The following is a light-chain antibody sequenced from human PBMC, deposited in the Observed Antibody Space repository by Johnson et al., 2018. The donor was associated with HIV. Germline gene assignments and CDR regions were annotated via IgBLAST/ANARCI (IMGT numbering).Light chain of an antibody. CDR2: DNT. V-gene: IGLV1-51*01. Sequence: QLVLTQPASVSAASGQKVNISCSGSNSNIGSYYVSWYQHLPGTAPKLLIYDNTKRPSGIPDRFSGSKSDTSATLGITGLQTGDEADYYCGTWDSSLSALYVVGTGTKVTVL. CDR3: GTWDSSLSALYV. J-gene: IGLJ1*01. CDR1: NSNIGSYY.